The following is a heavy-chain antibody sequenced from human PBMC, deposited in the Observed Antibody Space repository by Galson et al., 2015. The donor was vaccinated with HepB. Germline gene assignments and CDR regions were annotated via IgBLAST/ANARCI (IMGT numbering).Heavy chain of an antibody. CDR2: INTVNGNT. V-gene: IGHV1-3*04. CDR3: ATDCRYNSRHYYLDY. D-gene: IGHD3-16*02. CDR1: GYIFTSYA. Sequence: SVKVSCKASGYIFTSYAIHWVRQAPGQRPEWMGWINTVNGNTKYSQKLQGRVTITRDTSASTAYMELSSLRSEDTAMYYCATDCRYNSRHYYLDYWGQGTLVTVSS. J-gene: IGHJ4*02.